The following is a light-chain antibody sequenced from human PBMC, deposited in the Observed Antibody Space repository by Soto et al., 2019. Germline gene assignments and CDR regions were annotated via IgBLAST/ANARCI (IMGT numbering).Light chain of an antibody. CDR3: QQYGSSPRT. CDR2: GTS. V-gene: IGKV3-20*01. Sequence: EIVLTQSPGTLSLSPGERGTLSCRASQSVSSSYLAWYQQKPGQAPRLLMYGTSTRATGTPDRFSGSGSGTDFTLTISSLEPEDVAVYCCQQYGSSPRTFGQGTKVEVK. CDR1: QSVSSSY. J-gene: IGKJ1*01.